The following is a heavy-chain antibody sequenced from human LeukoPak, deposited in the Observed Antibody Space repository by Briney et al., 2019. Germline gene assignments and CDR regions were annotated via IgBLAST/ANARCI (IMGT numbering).Heavy chain of an antibody. J-gene: IGHJ4*02. CDR3: ARGGDSSGYYSSQGDY. D-gene: IGHD3-22*01. CDR1: GYTFTGYY. Sequence: ASVKVSCKASGYTFTGYYMHWVRQAPGQGLEWMGWINPNSGGTNYAQRFQGRVTMTRDTSTSTAYIELNRLRSDDTAVYYCARGGDSSGYYSSQGDYWGQGTLVTVSS. V-gene: IGHV1-2*02. CDR2: INPNSGGT.